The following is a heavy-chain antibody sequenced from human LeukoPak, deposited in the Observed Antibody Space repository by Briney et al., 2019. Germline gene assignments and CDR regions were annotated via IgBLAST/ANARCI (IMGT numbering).Heavy chain of an antibody. V-gene: IGHV4-61*01. CDR1: GGSVSSGSY. CDR3: ARATYDSSVHFDY. D-gene: IGHD3-22*01. Sequence: SETLSLTCTVSGGSVSSGSYWSWIRQPPGKGLEWIGYIYYSGSTNYNPSLQSRVTISVDTSKSQFSLKLSSATAADTAVYYCARATYDSSVHFDYWGQGTLVTASS. CDR2: IYYSGST. J-gene: IGHJ4*02.